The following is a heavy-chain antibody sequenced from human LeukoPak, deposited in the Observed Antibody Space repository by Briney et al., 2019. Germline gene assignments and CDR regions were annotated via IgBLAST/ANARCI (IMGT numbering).Heavy chain of an antibody. Sequence: PGGSLRLSCAASGFTISSNYMSWVRQAPGKGLEWVSVIYSGGSTYYADSVKGRFTISRDNSKNTLYLQMNSLRAEDTAVYYCAKDPGWDSSGYLIWGQGTLVTVSS. CDR2: IYSGGST. J-gene: IGHJ4*02. D-gene: IGHD3-22*01. V-gene: IGHV3-53*01. CDR3: AKDPGWDSSGYLI. CDR1: GFTISSNY.